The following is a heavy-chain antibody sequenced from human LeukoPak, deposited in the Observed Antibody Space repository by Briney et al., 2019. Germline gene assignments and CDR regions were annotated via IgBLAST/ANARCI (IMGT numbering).Heavy chain of an antibody. Sequence: PSETLSLTCTISGGSISSSSYYWGWIRQPPGKGLEWIGSIYYSGSTYYNPSLKSRVTISVDTSKNQFSLKLSSVTAADTAVYYCASADIVVVPRLTYYFDYWGQGTLVTVSS. CDR2: IYYSGST. CDR1: GGSISSSSYY. CDR3: ASADIVVVPRLTYYFDY. D-gene: IGHD2-2*01. V-gene: IGHV4-39*01. J-gene: IGHJ4*02.